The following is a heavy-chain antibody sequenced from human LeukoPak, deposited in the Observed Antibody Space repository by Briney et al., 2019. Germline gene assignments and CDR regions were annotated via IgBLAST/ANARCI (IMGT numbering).Heavy chain of an antibody. V-gene: IGHV4-59*01. CDR1: GGSLSSYY. D-gene: IGHD7-27*01. CDR2: IYYSGST. CDR3: ARNAGDQIYFDY. J-gene: IGHJ4*02. Sequence: KPSETLSLTRTVSGGSLSSYYRGWIRPPPGEGLEWIGYIYYSGSTNYNPSLKSRVTISVDTSKNQFSLKLSSVTAADTAVYYCARNAGDQIYFDYWGQGTLATVSS.